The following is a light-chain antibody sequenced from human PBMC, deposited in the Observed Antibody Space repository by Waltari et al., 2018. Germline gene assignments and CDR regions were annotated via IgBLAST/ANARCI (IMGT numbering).Light chain of an antibody. CDR2: WAS. Sequence: DIAMNQQPDALAVSRGERATINCKSSQNILYSSNNMNFLAWYQQKPGQPPKLLISWASTRESGAPDRFSGSGSGTDFTLTISSLQAEDVAVYYCQQYYSAPITFGQGTRLEIK. V-gene: IGKV4-1*01. CDR3: QQYYSAPIT. CDR1: QNILYSSNNMNF. J-gene: IGKJ5*01.